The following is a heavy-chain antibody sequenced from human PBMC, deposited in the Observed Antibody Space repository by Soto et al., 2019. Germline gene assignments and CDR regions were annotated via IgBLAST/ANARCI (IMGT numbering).Heavy chain of an antibody. V-gene: IGHV3-30*18. CDR2: ISYGGTIE. Sequence: QVQLVESGGGVVQPGRSLRLSCAASGFTFSNYDMHWVRQAPGKGLEWVAVISYGGTIEYYADSVKGRFTISRDNSKNTRDLQMNSLRAEDTAVYYCAKDRDYYYQNSGSDYWGQGVLVTVSS. D-gene: IGHD3-22*01. J-gene: IGHJ4*02. CDR3: AKDRDYYYQNSGSDY. CDR1: GFTFSNYD.